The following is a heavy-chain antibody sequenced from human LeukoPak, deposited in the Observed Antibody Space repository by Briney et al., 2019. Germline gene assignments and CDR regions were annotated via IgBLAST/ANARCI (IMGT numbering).Heavy chain of an antibody. CDR1: GFTVSSNY. CDR2: IYSGGPT. Sequence: GGSLRLSCAASGFTVSSNYMSWVRQAPGKGLEWVSVIYSGGPTYHADSVKGRFTISRDNSKNTLYLQMNSLRAEDTAVYYCAAYDFWSGYSAGIDYWGQGTLVTVSS. J-gene: IGHJ4*02. CDR3: AAYDFWSGYSAGIDY. D-gene: IGHD3-3*01. V-gene: IGHV3-53*01.